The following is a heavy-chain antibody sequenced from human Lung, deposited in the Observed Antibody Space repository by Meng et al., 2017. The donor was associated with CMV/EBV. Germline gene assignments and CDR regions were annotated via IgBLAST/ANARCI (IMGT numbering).Heavy chain of an antibody. J-gene: IGHJ4*02. CDR1: GGSFSGYY. CDR3: ARGRQKAVPAGGYFDY. D-gene: IGHD2-2*01. V-gene: IGHV4-34*01. CDR2: INHSGST. Sequence: TLSLTXAVYGGSFSGYYWSWIRQPPGKGLEWIGEINHSGSTNYNPSLKSRVTISVDTSKNQFSLKLSSVTSADTAVYYCARGRQKAVPAGGYFDYWGQGTLVTVSS.